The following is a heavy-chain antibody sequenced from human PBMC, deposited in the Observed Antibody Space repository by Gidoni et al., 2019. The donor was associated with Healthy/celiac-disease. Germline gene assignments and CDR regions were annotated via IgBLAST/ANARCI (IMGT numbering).Heavy chain of an antibody. D-gene: IGHD2-21*01. CDR1: GGSFSGYY. Sequence: QVQLQQWGAGLLKPSETLSLTCAVYGGSFSGYYWSWIRQPPGKGLEWIGEINHSGSTNYNPSLKSRVTISGDTSKNQFSLKLSSVTAADTAVYYCAREGSLPVVAGEYNWFDPWGQGTLVTVSS. J-gene: IGHJ5*02. CDR3: AREGSLPVVAGEYNWFDP. CDR2: INHSGST. V-gene: IGHV4-34*01.